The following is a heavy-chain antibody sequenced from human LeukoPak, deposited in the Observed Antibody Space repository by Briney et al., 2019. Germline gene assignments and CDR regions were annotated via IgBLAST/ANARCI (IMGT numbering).Heavy chain of an antibody. CDR3: AIEYSSSSSFDY. Sequence: SETLSLTCTVSGGSISSGSYYWSWIRQPAGKGLEWIGRIYTSGSTNYNPSLKSRVTISVDTSKNQFSLKLSSVTAADTAVYYCAIEYSSSSSFDYWGQGTLVTVSS. J-gene: IGHJ4*02. CDR1: GGSISSGSYY. V-gene: IGHV4-61*02. CDR2: IYTSGST. D-gene: IGHD6-6*01.